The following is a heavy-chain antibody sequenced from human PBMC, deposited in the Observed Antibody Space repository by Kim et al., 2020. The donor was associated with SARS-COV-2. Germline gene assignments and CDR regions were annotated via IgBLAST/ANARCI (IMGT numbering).Heavy chain of an antibody. D-gene: IGHD3-3*01. V-gene: IGHV1-2*02. Sequence: YARKFQGRVTMTGDTSISTAYMELSRLRSDDTAVYYCANGVALPYCGLDVWGQGTTVTVSS. J-gene: IGHJ6*02. CDR3: ANGVALPYCGLDV.